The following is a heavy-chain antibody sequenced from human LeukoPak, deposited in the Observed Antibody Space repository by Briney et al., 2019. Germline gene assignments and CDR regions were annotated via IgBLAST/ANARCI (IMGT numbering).Heavy chain of an antibody. V-gene: IGHV3-48*03. D-gene: IGHD3-22*01. J-gene: IGHJ4*02. CDR1: GFNFNNYE. CDR2: VTSSGDIK. CDR3: APGIRHYDSSGYYALFDY. Sequence: GSLRLSCAASGFNFNNYEMNWGRQAPGKGLEWVSFVTSSGDIKYYADSVKGRFTIPRNNAKKSLYLQMNSLRAEATAVYYYAPGIRHYDSSGYYALFDYWARGTVVTV.